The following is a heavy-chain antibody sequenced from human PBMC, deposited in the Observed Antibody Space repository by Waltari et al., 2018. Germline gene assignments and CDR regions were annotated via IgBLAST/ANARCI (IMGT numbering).Heavy chain of an antibody. Sequence: QVQLQESGPGLVKPSETLSLTCLFSGYSSRGGYYWGWIRQPPGKWLERIGSIYHSGSTYYNPSLKSRVTISVDTSKNQFSLKLSSVTAADTAVYYCARHGTRITMTSSFEYWGQGTLVTVSS. D-gene: IGHD3-3*01. CDR1: GYSSRGGYY. CDR2: IYHSGST. J-gene: IGHJ4*02. V-gene: IGHV4-38-2*01. CDR3: ARHGTRITMTSSFEY.